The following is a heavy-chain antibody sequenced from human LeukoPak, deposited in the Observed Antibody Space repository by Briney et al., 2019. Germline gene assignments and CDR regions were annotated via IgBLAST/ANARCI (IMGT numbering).Heavy chain of an antibody. D-gene: IGHD3-10*01. Sequence: PSETLSLTCTVSSGSVSNGDYYWSWLRQPPGKALEWIGYIYYTGSAYYNPSLGGRVTLSVDTSKNQFSVKLSSVTAADTAVYYCARKENVYYYFDYWGQGTLVTVSS. V-gene: IGHV4-61*08. J-gene: IGHJ4*02. CDR2: IYYTGSA. CDR3: ARKENVYYYFDY. CDR1: SGSVSNGDYY.